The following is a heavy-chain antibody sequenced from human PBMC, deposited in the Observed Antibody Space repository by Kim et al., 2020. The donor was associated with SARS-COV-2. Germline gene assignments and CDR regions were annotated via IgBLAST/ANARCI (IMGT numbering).Heavy chain of an antibody. CDR1: GFTFSAYW. D-gene: IGHD1-26*01. J-gene: IGHJ6*02. V-gene: IGHV3-74*01. Sequence: GGSLRLSCAASGFTFSAYWMHWVRQAPGKGLVWVSRLNIDGSTTRYADSVKGRFTISRDNAKNTLYLQVNSLRAEDTAVYYCARGSLVGAPNAHYYYYGMDVWGQETTVTVAS. CDR2: LNIDGSTT. CDR3: ARGSLVGAPNAHYYYYGMDV.